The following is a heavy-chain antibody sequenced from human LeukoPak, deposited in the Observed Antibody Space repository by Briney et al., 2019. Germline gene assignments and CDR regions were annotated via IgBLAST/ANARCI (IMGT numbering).Heavy chain of an antibody. D-gene: IGHD3-9*01. CDR3: AAAYYDILTGYYYDAFDI. Sequence: KSSETLSLTCTVSGGSISSYYWSWIRQPRAKGLEWIGYMYYSGGTNYNPSLKSRVTMSVDTPKNQFSLKLSSVTAADTAVYYCAAAYYDILTGYYYDAFDIWGQGTMVAVSS. J-gene: IGHJ3*02. V-gene: IGHV4-59*01. CDR1: GGSISSYY. CDR2: MYYSGGT.